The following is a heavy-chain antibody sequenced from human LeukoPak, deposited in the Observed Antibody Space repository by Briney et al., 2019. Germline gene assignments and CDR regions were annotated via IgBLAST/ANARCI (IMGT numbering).Heavy chain of an antibody. CDR2: IYYSGST. Sequence: SETLSLTCTVSGGSISSYYWSWIRQPPGKGLEWIGYIYYSGSTNYNPSLKSRVTISVDTSKNQFSLKLSSVTAADTAVYYCARDNWSGSYLDAFGIWGQGTMVTVSS. J-gene: IGHJ3*02. V-gene: IGHV4-59*01. D-gene: IGHD1-26*01. CDR1: GGSISSYY. CDR3: ARDNWSGSYLDAFGI.